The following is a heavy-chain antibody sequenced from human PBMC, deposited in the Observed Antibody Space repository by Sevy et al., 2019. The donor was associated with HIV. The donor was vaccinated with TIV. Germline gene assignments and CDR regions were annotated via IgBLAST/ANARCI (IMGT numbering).Heavy chain of an antibody. V-gene: IGHV1-2*04. CDR3: ARESDSSGYLDPYDAFDI. CDR2: INPNSGGT. D-gene: IGHD3-22*01. CDR1: GYTFTGYY. J-gene: IGHJ3*02. Sequence: ASVKVSCKASGYTFTGYYMHWVRQAPGQGLEWMGWINPNSGGTNYAQKFQGWVTMTRDTSISTAYMELSRLRSDDTAVYYCARESDSSGYLDPYDAFDIWGQGTMVTVSS.